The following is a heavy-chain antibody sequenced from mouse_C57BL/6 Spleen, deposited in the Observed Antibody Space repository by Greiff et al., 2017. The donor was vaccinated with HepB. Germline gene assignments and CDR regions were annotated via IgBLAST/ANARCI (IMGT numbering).Heavy chain of an antibody. J-gene: IGHJ1*03. CDR2: INPNNGGT. CDR1: GYTFTDYN. Sequence: EVKLMESGPELVKPGASVKMSCKASGYTFTDYNMHWVKQSHGKSLEWIGYINPNNGGTSYNQKFKGKATLTVNKSSSTAYMELRSLTSEDSAVYYCARWLRPYFDVWGTGTTVTVSS. V-gene: IGHV1-22*01. CDR3: ARWLRPYFDV. D-gene: IGHD2-2*01.